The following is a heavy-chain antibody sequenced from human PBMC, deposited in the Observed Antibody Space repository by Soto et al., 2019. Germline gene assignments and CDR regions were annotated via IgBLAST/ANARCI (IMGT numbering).Heavy chain of an antibody. Sequence: SESLSLAWTVAGGAISSYYWSWIRQPAGKGLEWMGRIYTSGSTTYNPSLKSRVTMSVDTSKNQFSLKLSSVTAADTAVYYCARDRYSGSYYKAFDIWGQGTMVTVSS. J-gene: IGHJ3*02. CDR2: IYTSGST. CDR1: GGAISSYY. D-gene: IGHD1-26*01. CDR3: ARDRYSGSYYKAFDI. V-gene: IGHV4-4*07.